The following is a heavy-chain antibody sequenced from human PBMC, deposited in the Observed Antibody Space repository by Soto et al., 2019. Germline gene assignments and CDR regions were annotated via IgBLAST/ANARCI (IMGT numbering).Heavy chain of an antibody. CDR3: AKEPLGSDYFDY. J-gene: IGHJ4*02. CDR1: GFTFSSYA. Sequence: GGSLRLSCAASGFTFSSYAMSWVRQAPGKGLEWVSAISGSGGSTYYADSVKGRFTISRDNYKNTLYLQMNSRRAEDTAGYYCAKEPLGSDYFDYWGQGTLVTVSS. CDR2: ISGSGGST. D-gene: IGHD2-15*01. V-gene: IGHV3-23*01.